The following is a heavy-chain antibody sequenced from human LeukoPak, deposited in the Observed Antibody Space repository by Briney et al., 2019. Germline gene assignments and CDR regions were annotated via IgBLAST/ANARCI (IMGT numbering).Heavy chain of an antibody. V-gene: IGHV1-2*02. CDR3: ARGAEYGSFAY. Sequence: ASVKVSCKASGYTFSGYFMHWVRQAPGQGLEWMGWLNPTNGGTNYAQRFQGRVTMTRDTSISTAYMELSRLTSDDTAVYFCARGAEYGSFAYWGQGTLVTVSS. D-gene: IGHD2-2*01. CDR1: GYTFSGYF. J-gene: IGHJ4*02. CDR2: LNPTNGGT.